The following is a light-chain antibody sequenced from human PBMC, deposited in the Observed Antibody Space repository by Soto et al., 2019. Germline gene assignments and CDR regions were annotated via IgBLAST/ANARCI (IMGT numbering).Light chain of an antibody. CDR2: YAS. Sequence: EMVMTQSPATLSVSPGERVTLSCRASESVHSNLAWYQQKPGQGPSLLIYYASTRVTGVPDRFSGSGSGTEFTIPISSLQSEDFGVYYCQHYSNWPPTFGPGTKVEIK. J-gene: IGKJ3*01. V-gene: IGKV3-15*01. CDR1: ESVHSN. CDR3: QHYSNWPPT.